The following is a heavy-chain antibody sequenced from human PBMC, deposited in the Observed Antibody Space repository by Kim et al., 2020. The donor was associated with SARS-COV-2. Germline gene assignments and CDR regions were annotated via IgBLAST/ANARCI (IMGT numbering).Heavy chain of an antibody. CDR3: ARDRGPYVWGSYGGGAFDI. J-gene: IGHJ3*02. V-gene: IGHV1-46*01. D-gene: IGHD3-16*01. Sequence: ASVKVSCKASGYTFTSYYMHWVRQAPGQGLEWMGIINPSGGSTSYAQKFQGRVTMTRDTSTSTVYMELSSLRSEDTAVYYCARDRGPYVWGSYGGGAFDIWGQGTMVTVSS. CDR1: GYTFTSYY. CDR2: INPSGGST.